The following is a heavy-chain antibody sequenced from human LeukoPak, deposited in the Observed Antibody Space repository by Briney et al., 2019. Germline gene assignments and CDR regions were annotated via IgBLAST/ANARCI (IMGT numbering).Heavy chain of an antibody. V-gene: IGHV3-23*01. D-gene: IGHD1-26*01. CDR2: ISGSGGST. Sequence: GGSLRLSCAASGFIFSSYAMSWVRQAPGKGLEWVSAISGSGGSTYYADSVKGRFTISRDNSKNTLHLQMNSLRAEDTAVYYCAKNVSRGGSYGLGAFDIWGPGTMVTVSS. J-gene: IGHJ3*02. CDR3: AKNVSRGGSYGLGAFDI. CDR1: GFIFSSYA.